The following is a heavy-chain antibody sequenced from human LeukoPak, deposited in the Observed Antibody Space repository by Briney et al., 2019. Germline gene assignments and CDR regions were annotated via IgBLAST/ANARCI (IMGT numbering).Heavy chain of an antibody. V-gene: IGHV3-9*01. CDR1: GFTFDDYA. J-gene: IGHJ5*02. Sequence: GGSLRLSCAASGFTFDDYAMHWVRHAPGKGLEWVSGISWSSDNIDYADSVKGRFTISRDNAKNSLYLQMNSLRVEDTALYYCAKDSGSSSGYESWFDPWGQGTLVTVSS. D-gene: IGHD5-12*01. CDR2: ISWSSDNI. CDR3: AKDSGSSSGYESWFDP.